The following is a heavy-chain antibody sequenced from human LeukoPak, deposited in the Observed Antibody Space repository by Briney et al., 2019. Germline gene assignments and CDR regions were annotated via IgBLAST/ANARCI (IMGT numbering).Heavy chain of an antibody. V-gene: IGHV3-23*01. J-gene: IGHJ4*02. CDR3: AKGHSCSGGSCYPWLFDY. CDR1: GFTFSSYA. CDR2: ISGSGGST. D-gene: IGHD2-15*01. Sequence: GGSLRLSCAASGFTFSSYAMSWVRQAPGKGLEWVSAISGSGGSTYYADSVKGWFTISRDNSKNTLYLQMNSLRAEDTAVYYCAKGHSCSGGSCYPWLFDYWGQGTLVTVSS.